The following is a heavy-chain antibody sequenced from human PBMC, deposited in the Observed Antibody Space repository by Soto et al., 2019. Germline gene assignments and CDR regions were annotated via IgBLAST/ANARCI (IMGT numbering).Heavy chain of an antibody. V-gene: IGHV3-33*01. J-gene: IGHJ6*02. Sequence: GGSLRLSCAPSGFTFSSYVMHWVRQAPGKGLEWVAVVHYDGTKKYYADSVRGRFTISRDNSENILYLQMNSLRPDDAAVYFCARETSYDFWSGPQTMDVWGQGTTVTVSS. D-gene: IGHD3-3*01. CDR3: ARETSYDFWSGPQTMDV. CDR1: GFTFSSYV. CDR2: VHYDGTKK.